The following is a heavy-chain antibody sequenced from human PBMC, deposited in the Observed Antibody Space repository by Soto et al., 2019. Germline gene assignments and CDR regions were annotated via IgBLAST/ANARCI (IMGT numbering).Heavy chain of an antibody. Sequence: QVQLQESGPGLVKPSGTLSLTGALSGASIITDNWWSWVLQPPGKEMEWIGEIYHSGNTNFNPSVKSRVTISVDTSTNQFSLTVSSVTAADTAIYYCARASASSKLRGVVINWGQGTLVTVSS. D-gene: IGHD3-10*01. CDR2: IYHSGNT. J-gene: IGHJ4*02. CDR1: GASIITDNW. CDR3: ARASASSKLRGVVIN. V-gene: IGHV4-4*02.